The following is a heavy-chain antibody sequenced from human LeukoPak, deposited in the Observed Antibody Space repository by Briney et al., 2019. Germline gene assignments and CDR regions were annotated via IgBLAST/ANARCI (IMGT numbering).Heavy chain of an antibody. V-gene: IGHV4-59*01. CDR2: IYYSGST. D-gene: IGHD6-13*01. J-gene: IGHJ3*02. Sequence: PESPSLTCTVSGVSTSSYNSRSRWETPGERVEWSGYIYYSGSTNYNPPLKSRVTISVDTSKNQFSLKLSSVTAADTAVYYCARAGYSGSFDAFDIWGQGTMVTVSS. CDR3: ARAGYSGSFDAFDI. CDR1: GVSTSSYN.